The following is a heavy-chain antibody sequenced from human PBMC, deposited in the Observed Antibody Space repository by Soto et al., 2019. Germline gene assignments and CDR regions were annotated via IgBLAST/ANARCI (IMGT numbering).Heavy chain of an antibody. CDR2: IYYSGST. J-gene: IGHJ6*02. D-gene: IGHD3-22*01. Sequence: PSETLSLTCTVSGGSISSVGYYWSWISQHPGKGLEWIGYIYYSGSTYSNPSLKSRVTISVDTSKNQFSLNLSSVTAADTAVYYCAREGTMMNYYYGMDVWGQGPTVIVSS. V-gene: IGHV4-31*03. CDR1: GGSISSVGYY. CDR3: AREGTMMNYYYGMDV.